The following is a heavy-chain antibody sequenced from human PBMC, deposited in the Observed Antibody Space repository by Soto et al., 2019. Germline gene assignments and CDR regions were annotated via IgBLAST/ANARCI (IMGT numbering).Heavy chain of an antibody. CDR2: ISSSSSII. D-gene: IGHD3-10*01. V-gene: IGHV3-48*01. CDR3: ARAPGVVDYMDV. Sequence: EVQLVESGGGLVQPGGSLRLFCAASGFTFSRYSMNWVRQAPGKGLEWVSYISSSSSIIYYADSVKGRFTISRDNAKNSLYLQMNSLRAEDTAVYYCARAPGVVDYMDVWGKGTTVTVSS. J-gene: IGHJ6*03. CDR1: GFTFSRYS.